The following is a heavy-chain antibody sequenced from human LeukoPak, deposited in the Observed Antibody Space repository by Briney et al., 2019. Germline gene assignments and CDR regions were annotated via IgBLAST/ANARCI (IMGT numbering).Heavy chain of an antibody. D-gene: IGHD2-2*02. Sequence: SETLSLTCAVYGGSFSGYYWSWIRQPPGKGLERIGEINHSGSTNYNPSLKSRVTISVDTSKNQFSLKLSSVTAADTAVYYCARGPIWHRKFDPWGQGTLVTVSS. CDR3: ARGPIWHRKFDP. J-gene: IGHJ5*02. CDR1: GGSFSGYY. CDR2: INHSGST. V-gene: IGHV4-34*01.